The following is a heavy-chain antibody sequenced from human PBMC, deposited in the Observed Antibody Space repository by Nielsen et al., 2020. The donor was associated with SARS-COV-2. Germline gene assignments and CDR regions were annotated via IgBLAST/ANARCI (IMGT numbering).Heavy chain of an antibody. D-gene: IGHD6-6*01. CDR3: ARVLAALDYYYYGMDV. Sequence: WIRQPPGKGLEWIGYIYYSGSTYYNPSLKSGVTISVDTSKNQFSLKLSSVTAADTAVYYCARVLAALDYYYYGMDVWGQGTTVTVSS. CDR2: IYYSGST. V-gene: IGHV4-59*01. J-gene: IGHJ6*02.